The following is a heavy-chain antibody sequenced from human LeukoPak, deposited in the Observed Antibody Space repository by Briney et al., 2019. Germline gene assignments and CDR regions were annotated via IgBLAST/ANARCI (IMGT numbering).Heavy chain of an antibody. Sequence: GGSLRLSCAASGFTFSDYWMTWVRQAPGKGLEWVANIKQDGSEGYYVDSVKGRFTVSRDNAKSSLYLQLNSLRAEDTAVYYCAKLRGATINAWYFDYWGQGTLVTVSS. J-gene: IGHJ4*02. CDR2: IKQDGSEG. CDR3: AKLRGATINAWYFDY. CDR1: GFTFSDYW. D-gene: IGHD5-12*01. V-gene: IGHV3-7*01.